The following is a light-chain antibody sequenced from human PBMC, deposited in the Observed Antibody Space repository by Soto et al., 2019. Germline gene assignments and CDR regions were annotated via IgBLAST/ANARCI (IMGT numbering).Light chain of an antibody. J-gene: IGKJ3*01. CDR1: QGISNY. V-gene: IGKV1-27*01. CDR2: AAS. Sequence: DIKMTQSPSSLSASVGDRVTITCRASQGISNYLACYQQKPGKVPKLLIYAASTLQSGVPSRFSCSGSGTDFPLTISSLQPEDVATYYGQKYNSAQFTFGPGTKVDIK. CDR3: QKYNSAQFT.